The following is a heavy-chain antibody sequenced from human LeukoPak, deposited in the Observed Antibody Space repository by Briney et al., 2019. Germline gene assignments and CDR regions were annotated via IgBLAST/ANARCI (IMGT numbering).Heavy chain of an antibody. D-gene: IGHD6-13*01. CDR3: ARLGSNIARIAAAEIDP. CDR2: INHSGST. V-gene: IGHV4-34*01. J-gene: IGHJ5*02. Sequence: NPSETLSLTCAVYGGSFSGYYWSWIRQPPGKGLEWIGEINHSGSTNYNPSLKSRVTISVDTSKNQFSLKLSSVTAADTAVYYCARLGSNIARIAAAEIDPWGQGTLVTVSS. CDR1: GGSFSGYY.